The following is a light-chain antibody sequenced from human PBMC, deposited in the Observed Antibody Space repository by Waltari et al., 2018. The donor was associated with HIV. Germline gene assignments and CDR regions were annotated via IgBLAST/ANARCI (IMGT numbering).Light chain of an antibody. V-gene: IGKV1-39*01. Sequence: DIKMTQSPSSLSASVGDRVTITCRASQTIRNYLHWYQQKPGRAPNLLISATSNLLSGVPSRFSGGSSVTDFILTITSLQPEDFATYYCQQTFSLPWTFGQGTQVEIK. CDR1: QTIRNY. J-gene: IGKJ1*01. CDR2: ATS. CDR3: QQTFSLPWT.